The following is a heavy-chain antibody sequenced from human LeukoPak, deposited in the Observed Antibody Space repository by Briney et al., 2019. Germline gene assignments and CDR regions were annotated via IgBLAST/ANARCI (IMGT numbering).Heavy chain of an antibody. CDR1: RYTFTRYN. Sequence: ASVKVSCKASRYTFTRYNINWVRQATGQGLEWMGWMNPNSGNTGYAQKFQGRVTMARNTSISTAYMELSSLRSEDTAVYYCARPLRGGGGSFDYWGQGTLVTVSS. D-gene: IGHD1-26*01. CDR2: MNPNSGNT. J-gene: IGHJ4*02. V-gene: IGHV1-8*01. CDR3: ARPLRGGGGSFDY.